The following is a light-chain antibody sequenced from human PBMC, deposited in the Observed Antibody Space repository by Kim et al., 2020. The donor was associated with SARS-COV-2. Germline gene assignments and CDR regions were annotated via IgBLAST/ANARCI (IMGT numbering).Light chain of an antibody. V-gene: IGLV1-51*01. CDR1: RSNIGNNF. CDR3: ATWDSSLSAVL. CDR2: DND. J-gene: IGLJ2*01. Sequence: QSVLTQPPSVSAAPGQMVTISCSGSRSNIGNNFVSWYQQFPGTAPKLVIYDNDKRPSGIPARFSASKSGTSATLGITGLQTGDEADFYCATWDSSLSAVLFGGGTQLTVL.